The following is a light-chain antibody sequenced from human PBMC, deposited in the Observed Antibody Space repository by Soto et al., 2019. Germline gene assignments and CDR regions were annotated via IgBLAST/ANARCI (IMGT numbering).Light chain of an antibody. J-gene: IGKJ1*01. CDR1: QSVTSIY. V-gene: IGKV3-20*01. CDR2: DTS. Sequence: EFVLTQAPGTMSLSPGERATLSCRASQSVTSIYLAWYQQKPGQAPRLLLYDTSSRATGIPDRFSGSGSGTDFTLTISRLEPEDVAVYYCQQYGTSPGTFGQGTKVDIK. CDR3: QQYGTSPGT.